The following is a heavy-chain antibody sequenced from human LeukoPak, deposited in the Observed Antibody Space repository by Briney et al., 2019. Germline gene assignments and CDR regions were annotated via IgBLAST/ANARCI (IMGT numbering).Heavy chain of an antibody. CDR3: AKAYYGSGSYGWFDY. CDR1: GFTFSSSA. D-gene: IGHD3-10*01. CDR2: ISGTGDRT. J-gene: IGHJ4*02. Sequence: PGGSLRLSCAASGFTFSSSAMNWVRQAPGKGLEWVSTISGTGDRTYYADSVKGRFTISRDNSKNTLFLQMNSLRAEDTAIYYCAKAYYGSGSYGWFDYWGQGIQVTVSS. V-gene: IGHV3-23*01.